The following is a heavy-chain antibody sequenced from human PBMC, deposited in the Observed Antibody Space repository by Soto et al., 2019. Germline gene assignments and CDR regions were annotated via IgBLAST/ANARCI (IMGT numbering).Heavy chain of an antibody. Sequence: QVQLQQWGAGLLKPSETLSLTCAVSGGSFSGYYWSWIRQPPGKGLEWIGEINHSGSTNYNPSLNSRVTISVATYKNQFSLKLSSVTAADTAVYYCARDYYDSSGRPTIDYWGQGTLVTVSS. J-gene: IGHJ4*02. CDR2: INHSGST. V-gene: IGHV4-34*01. D-gene: IGHD3-22*01. CDR1: GGSFSGYY. CDR3: ARDYYDSSGRPTIDY.